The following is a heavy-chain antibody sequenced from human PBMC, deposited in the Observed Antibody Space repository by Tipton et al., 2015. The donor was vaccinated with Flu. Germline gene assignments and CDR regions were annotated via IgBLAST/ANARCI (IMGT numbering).Heavy chain of an antibody. J-gene: IGHJ4*02. CDR2: IIPILGIA. V-gene: IGHV1-69*09. CDR1: GGTFSSYT. Sequence: QVQLVQSGAEVKKPGSSVKVSCKASGGTFSSYTISWVRQAPGQGLEWMGRIIPILGIANYAQKFQGRVTITAYKSTSTAYMELSSLRSEDTAVYYCARDIASCGGGCYAFDYWGQGTLVTVPS. D-gene: IGHD2-21*02. CDR3: ARDIASCGGGCYAFDY.